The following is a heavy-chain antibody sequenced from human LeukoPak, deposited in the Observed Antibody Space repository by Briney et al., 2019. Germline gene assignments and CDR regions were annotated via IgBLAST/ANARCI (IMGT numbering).Heavy chain of an antibody. D-gene: IGHD6-19*01. CDR3: ARRGSSGWYYYYGMDV. V-gene: IGHV4-34*01. CDR1: GGSFSGYY. CDR2: INHSGST. J-gene: IGHJ6*02. Sequence: SETLSLTCTVYGGSFSGYYWSWIRQPPGKGLEWTGEINHSGSTNYNPSLKSRVTISVDTSKNQFSLKLSSVTAADTAVYYCARRGSSGWYYYYGMDVWGQGTTVTVSS.